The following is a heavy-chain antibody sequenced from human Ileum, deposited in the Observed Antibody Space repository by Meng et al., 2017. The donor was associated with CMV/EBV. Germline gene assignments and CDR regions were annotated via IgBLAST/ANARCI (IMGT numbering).Heavy chain of an antibody. J-gene: IGHJ6*02. CDR1: GFTFSGSA. V-gene: IGHV3-73*01. CDR2: IRGKANSYAT. Sequence: GESLKISCAASGFTFSGSAMLWVRQASGKGLEWVGRIRGKANSYATAYDASVKGRFTISRDDSKNTAYLQMNSLKTEDTAVYYCTRHDEYYDFWSGYTYGMDVWGQGTLVTVSS. D-gene: IGHD3-3*01. CDR3: TRHDEYYDFWSGYTYGMDV.